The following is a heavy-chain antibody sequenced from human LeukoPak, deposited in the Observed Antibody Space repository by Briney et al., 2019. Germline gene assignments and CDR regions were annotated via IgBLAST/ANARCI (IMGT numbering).Heavy chain of an antibody. Sequence: GGSLRLSCAASGFTFSSYAMTWVRQAPGKGLEWVSGISGSGDSTYYADSLKGRFTMSRDNSKNTLYLQMNSLRGEDTAIYYCAKVKALMYDFESSGPGFNYWGQGTLVTVSS. CDR2: ISGSGDST. V-gene: IGHV3-23*01. D-gene: IGHD3-22*01. J-gene: IGHJ4*02. CDR3: AKVKALMYDFESSGPGFNY. CDR1: GFTFSSYA.